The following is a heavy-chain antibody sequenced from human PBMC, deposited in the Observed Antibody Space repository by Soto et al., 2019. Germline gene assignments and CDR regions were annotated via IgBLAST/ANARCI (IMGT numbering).Heavy chain of an antibody. J-gene: IGHJ4*02. CDR2: INQDGSAI. V-gene: IGHV3-7*05. CDR3: ARDRAMDDY. D-gene: IGHD5-18*01. Sequence: PGGSLRPSCAASGFTFSTYWMNCVRQAPVKGLERVAKINQDGSAIKYVDYVRGRFTITRDNDKNSLYLQMNSLRAYDTAVYYWARDRAMDDYWGQGSLVTVSS. CDR1: GFTFSTYW.